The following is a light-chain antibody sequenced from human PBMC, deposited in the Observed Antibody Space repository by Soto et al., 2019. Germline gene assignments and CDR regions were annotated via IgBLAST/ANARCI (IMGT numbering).Light chain of an antibody. V-gene: IGKV1-5*01. J-gene: IGKJ1*01. Sequence: DNQMTQSPATLSASVGDRVTITCRASQSISSWLAWYQQKPGKAPKLLIYDASSLESGVPSRFSGSGSGTEFTLTISSLQPDDFATYYCQQYNRDWTFGQGTKVEIK. CDR1: QSISSW. CDR2: DAS. CDR3: QQYNRDWT.